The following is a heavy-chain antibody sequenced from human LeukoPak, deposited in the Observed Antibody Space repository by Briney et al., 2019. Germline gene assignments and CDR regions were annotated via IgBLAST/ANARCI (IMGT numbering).Heavy chain of an antibody. CDR2: IYYTGNT. V-gene: IGHV4-39*01. J-gene: IGHJ4*02. CDR3: ARQTGSGLFTLP. Sequence: GSLRLSCAASGFTFSSYAMGWIRQPPGKGLEWIGSIYYTGNTYYNASLKSRVTISIDTSKNQISLRLTSVTAADTAMYYCARQTGSGLFTLPGGQGTLVTVSS. CDR1: GFTFSSYA. D-gene: IGHD3/OR15-3a*01.